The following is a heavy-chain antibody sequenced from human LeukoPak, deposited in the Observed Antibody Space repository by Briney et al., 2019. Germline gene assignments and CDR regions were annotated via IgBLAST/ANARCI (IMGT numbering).Heavy chain of an antibody. V-gene: IGHV3-21*01. J-gene: IGHJ4*02. Sequence: GGSLRLSCAASGFTFSSYSMNWVRQAPGKGLEWVSSICSSSYIYYADSVKGRFTISRDNAKNSLYLQLNSLRAEDTAVYYCATTYCSSTSCRDYFDYWGQGTLVTVSS. CDR1: GFTFSSYS. D-gene: IGHD2-2*01. CDR3: ATTYCSSTSCRDYFDY. CDR2: ICSSSYI.